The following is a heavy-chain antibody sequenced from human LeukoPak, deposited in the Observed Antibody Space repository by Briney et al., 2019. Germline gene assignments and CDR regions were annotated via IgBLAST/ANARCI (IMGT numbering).Heavy chain of an antibody. J-gene: IGHJ3*02. CDR2: ISSGSTNI. CDR1: GHTFSSFN. Sequence: GGSQRLFCAACGHTFSSFNVHGPPHATGRALEWVSCISSGSTNICYADSVKGRFTISRDNAEKSLYLQMNSLRAEDTAVYYCARDSTDAFDIWGQGTMVTVSS. V-gene: IGHV3-21*01. CDR3: ARDSTDAFDI.